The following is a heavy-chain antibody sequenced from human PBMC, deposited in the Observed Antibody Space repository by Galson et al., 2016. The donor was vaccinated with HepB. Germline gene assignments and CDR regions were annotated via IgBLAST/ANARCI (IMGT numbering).Heavy chain of an antibody. CDR3: ATATDYAFDI. D-gene: IGHD3/OR15-3a*01. CDR1: GFTFNTYT. V-gene: IGHV3-21*01. J-gene: IGHJ3*02. CDR2: VDSTSSYI. Sequence: SLRLSCAASGFTFNTYTMHWVRQAPGKGLEWVSSVDSTSSYIYYSDSVKGRFTIPRDNSKNTFSLQMNSLRVGDTALYYCATATDYAFDIWGQGTMVNVAS.